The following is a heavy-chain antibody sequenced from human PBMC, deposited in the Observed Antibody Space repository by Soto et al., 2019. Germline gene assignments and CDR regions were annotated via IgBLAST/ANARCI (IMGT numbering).Heavy chain of an antibody. D-gene: IGHD3-16*01. J-gene: IGHJ6*02. CDR2: INGYNGNT. CDR1: GYTFTSYG. Sequence: GATVKVSFKASGYTFTSYGISWGRQAPGQGLEWMGWINGYNGNTNYAPKLQGRISMTTDTSTTTAYMELRSLRSDDTAVYYCARMGDVPYYYYGMDVWGQGTTVTVSS. CDR3: ARMGDVPYYYYGMDV. V-gene: IGHV1-18*01.